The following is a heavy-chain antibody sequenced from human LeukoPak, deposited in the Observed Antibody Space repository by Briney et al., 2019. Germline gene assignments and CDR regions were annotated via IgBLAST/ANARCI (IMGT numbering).Heavy chain of an antibody. J-gene: IGHJ6*03. CDR2: IYYSGST. CDR3: ARRGPGRRFSPARPVPYYMDV. CDR1: GGSISSYY. D-gene: IGHD3-10*01. Sequence: SETLSLTCTVSGGSISSYYWSWIRQPPGKGLEWIGYIYYSGSTNYNPSLKSRVTISVDTSKNQFSLKLSSVTAADTAVYYCARRGPGRRFSPARPVPYYMDVWGKGTTVTVSS. V-gene: IGHV4-59*12.